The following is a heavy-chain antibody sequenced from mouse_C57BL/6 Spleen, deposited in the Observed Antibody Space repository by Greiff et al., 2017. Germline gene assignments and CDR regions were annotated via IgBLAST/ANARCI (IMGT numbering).Heavy chain of an antibody. J-gene: IGHJ4*01. D-gene: IGHD4-1*01. CDR2: IRSKSNNYAT. CDR3: VRQLGAMDY. V-gene: IGHV10-1*01. CDR1: GFSFNTYA. Sequence: EVQWVESGGGLVQPKGSLKLSCAASGFSFNTYAMNWVRQAPGKGLEWVARIRSKSNNYATYYADSVKDRFTISRDDSESMLYLQMNNLKTEDTAMYYCVRQLGAMDYWGQGTSVTVSS.